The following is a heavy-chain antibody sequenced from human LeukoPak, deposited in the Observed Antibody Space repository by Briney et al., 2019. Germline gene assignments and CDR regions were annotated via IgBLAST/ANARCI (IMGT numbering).Heavy chain of an antibody. J-gene: IGHJ4*02. CDR3: ARGLSAMGYFDY. D-gene: IGHD3-16*01. Sequence: GGSLRLSCAASGFTFSRYAMHWVRQAPGKGLEWVAVISYDGSNKYYADSVKGRFTISRDNSKNTLYLQMNSLRAEDTAVYYCARGLSAMGYFDYWGQGTLVTVSS. CDR1: GFTFSRYA. V-gene: IGHV3-30*04. CDR2: ISYDGSNK.